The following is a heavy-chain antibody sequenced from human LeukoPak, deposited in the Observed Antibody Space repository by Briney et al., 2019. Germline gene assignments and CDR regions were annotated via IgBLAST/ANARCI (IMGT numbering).Heavy chain of an antibody. CDR3: ESTSAMVYFDY. V-gene: IGHV4-34*01. Sequence: SETLSLTCAVYGGSFSGYHWSWIRQPPGKGLEWIGEINHRGSTNYNPSLNSRVTISVDTSKNQFSLKLSSVTAADTAVYYCESTSAMVYFDYWGQGTLVTVSS. CDR2: INHRGST. D-gene: IGHD5-18*01. CDR1: GGSFSGYH. J-gene: IGHJ4*02.